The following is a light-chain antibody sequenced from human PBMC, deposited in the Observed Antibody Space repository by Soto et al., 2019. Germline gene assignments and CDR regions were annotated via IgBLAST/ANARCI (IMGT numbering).Light chain of an antibody. J-gene: IGKJ2*02. CDR2: LGS. V-gene: IGKV2-28*01. CDR3: IQSLQSPRT. CDR1: QSLLHYNGFNY. Sequence: EIVMTQSPLSLPVTPGEPASISCRSSQSLLHYNGFNYLDWYLQKPGQSPQLLIYLGSNRASGVPDRFSGSGSGTDFALKISRVEAEDVGVYYCIQSLQSPRTFGQGTNLEIK.